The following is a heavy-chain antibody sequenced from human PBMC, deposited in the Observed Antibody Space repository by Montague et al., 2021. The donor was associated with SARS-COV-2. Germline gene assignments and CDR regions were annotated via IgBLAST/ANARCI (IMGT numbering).Heavy chain of an antibody. CDR3: ARGGSDRSADGLPYFDD. D-gene: IGHD3-16*01. CDR1: GFTFSDYY. J-gene: IGHJ4*02. V-gene: IGHV3-11*01. Sequence: SLRLSCAASGFTFSDYYMSWIRQAPGKGLEWVSYISSSGRTIYNADSVKGRFTISRDNAKNSMYLQMNRLGAEDTAVYFCARGGSDRSADGLPYFDDWGQGTLVTVSS. CDR2: ISSSGRTI.